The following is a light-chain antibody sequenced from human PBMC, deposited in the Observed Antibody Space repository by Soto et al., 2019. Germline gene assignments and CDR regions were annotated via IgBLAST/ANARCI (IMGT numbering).Light chain of an antibody. Sequence: DIQMTQSPSSLSASVGDRVNITCRASQSISSYLNWYQQKPGKAPKLLIYAASSLQSGVPSRFSGSGSGTDFTLTISSLQPEDFATYYCQQSYSTPGWTFGQGTKVDIK. CDR1: QSISSY. CDR2: AAS. V-gene: IGKV1-39*01. CDR3: QQSYSTPGWT. J-gene: IGKJ1*01.